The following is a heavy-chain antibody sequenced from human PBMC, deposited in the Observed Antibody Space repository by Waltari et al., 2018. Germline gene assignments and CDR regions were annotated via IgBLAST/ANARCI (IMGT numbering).Heavy chain of an antibody. Sequence: QVQLQQWGAGLLKPSETLSLTCAVYGGSFSGYYWSWIRQPPGKGLEWIGEINHSGSTNYNPSLKSRVTISVDTSKNQCSLKLSSVTAADTAVYYCARAMNYDFWSGYPNWYFDLWGRGTLVTVSS. V-gene: IGHV4-34*01. J-gene: IGHJ2*01. CDR3: ARAMNYDFWSGYPNWYFDL. CDR2: INHSGST. D-gene: IGHD3-3*01. CDR1: GGSFSGYY.